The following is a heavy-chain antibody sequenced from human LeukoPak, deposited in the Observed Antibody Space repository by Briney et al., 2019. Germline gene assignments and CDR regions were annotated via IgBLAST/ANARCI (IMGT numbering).Heavy chain of an antibody. CDR1: GFTVSNNY. CDR3: ARGMAVAATDAFDI. V-gene: IGHV3-66*01. J-gene: IGHJ3*02. D-gene: IGHD6-19*01. CDR2: IYSGGTT. Sequence: SGGSLRLSCAASGFTVSNNYMSWVRQAPGKGLEWVSLIYSGGTTYYADSVKGRFTISRDNSQNTLYLQMNSLRAEDTAVYYCARGMAVAATDAFDIWGQGTMVTVSS.